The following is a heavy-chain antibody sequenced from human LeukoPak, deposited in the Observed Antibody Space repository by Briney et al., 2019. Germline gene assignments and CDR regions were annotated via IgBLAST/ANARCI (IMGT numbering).Heavy chain of an antibody. V-gene: IGHV1-2*02. J-gene: IGHJ4*02. CDR3: ARDGLYCSGDSCYPYYFDS. Sequence: GASVKVSCKASGYTFSGYYMHWVRQAPGQGLEWMGWINPNSGGTNNAQKFQGRVTMTRDTCISTAYMELSRLRSDDTAVYYCARDGLYCSGDSCYPYYFDSWGQGTLVTVSS. CDR1: GYTFSGYY. CDR2: INPNSGGT. D-gene: IGHD2-15*01.